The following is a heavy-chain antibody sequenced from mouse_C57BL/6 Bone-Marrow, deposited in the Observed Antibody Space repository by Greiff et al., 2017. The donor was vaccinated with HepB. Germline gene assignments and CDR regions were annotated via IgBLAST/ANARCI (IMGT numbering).Heavy chain of an antibody. CDR1: GYAFTNYL. Sequence: VQGVESGAELVRPGTSVKVSCKASGYAFTNYLIEWVKQRPGQGLEWIGVINPGSGGTNYNEKFKGKATLTADKSSSTAYMQLSSLTSEDSAVYFCARRRYGSSPFAYWGQGTLVTVSA. J-gene: IGHJ3*01. CDR3: ARRRYGSSPFAY. V-gene: IGHV1-54*01. D-gene: IGHD1-1*01. CDR2: INPGSGGT.